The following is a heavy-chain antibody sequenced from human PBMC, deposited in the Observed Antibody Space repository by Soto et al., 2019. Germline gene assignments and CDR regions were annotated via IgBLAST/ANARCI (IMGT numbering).Heavy chain of an antibody. D-gene: IGHD2-21*02. J-gene: IGHJ6*02. CDR3: ARDSVTFYYGMGV. CDR2: IYNSGDT. CDR1: GGTIGGLDGH. V-gene: IGHV4-30-4*01. Sequence: VLGGTIGGLDGHCIMIQKPPGKGLEWIGYIYNSGDTYYNPSLKSRVTMSVDTSKNQFSLKLSSVTAADTAVYYCARDSVTFYYGMGVSGQPTTVTVYS.